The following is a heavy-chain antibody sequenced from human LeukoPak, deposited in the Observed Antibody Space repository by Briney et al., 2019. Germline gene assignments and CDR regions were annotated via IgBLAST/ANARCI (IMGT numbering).Heavy chain of an antibody. D-gene: IGHD6-13*01. J-gene: IGHJ4*02. CDR3: ARDGSSSWYL. CDR1: GFTFSSYS. CDR2: ISSSSYI. Sequence: PGGSLRLSCAASGFTFSSYSMNWVRQAPGKGLEWASSISSSSYIYYADSVKGRFTISRDNAKNSLYLQMNSLRAEDTAVYYCARDGSSSWYLWGQGTLVTVSS. V-gene: IGHV3-21*01.